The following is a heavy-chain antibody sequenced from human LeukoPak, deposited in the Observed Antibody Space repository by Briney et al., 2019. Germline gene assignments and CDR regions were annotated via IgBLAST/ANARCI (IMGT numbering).Heavy chain of an antibody. D-gene: IGHD2-15*01. Sequence: GWSLRLSCAVSGFTFSSYEMNWVRQAPGKGLEWVSFISSSGTTIYYADSVKGRFTISRDNAKDSLYLQMNSLRAEDTAVYYCAKCSGGNCYHSDDHWGQGTLVTVSP. V-gene: IGHV3-48*03. CDR2: ISSSGTTI. CDR3: AKCSGGNCYHSDDH. J-gene: IGHJ5*02. CDR1: GFTFSSYE.